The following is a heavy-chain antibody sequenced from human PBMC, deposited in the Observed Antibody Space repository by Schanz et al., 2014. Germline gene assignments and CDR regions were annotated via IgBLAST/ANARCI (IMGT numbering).Heavy chain of an antibody. V-gene: IGHV1-69*02. Sequence: QVQLVQSGAEVKKPGSSMKVSCKAPGGTFSTYPINWLRQAPGQGLEWMGKIIPIHGIVNYAQRFQDRVRITADKSTSTAYMEQSSLRSDDTDVYSCARGGGPEDGFDIWGRGTILNVSS. CDR1: GGTFSTYP. D-gene: IGHD2-15*01. CDR3: ARGGGPEDGFDI. CDR2: IIPIHGIV. J-gene: IGHJ3*02.